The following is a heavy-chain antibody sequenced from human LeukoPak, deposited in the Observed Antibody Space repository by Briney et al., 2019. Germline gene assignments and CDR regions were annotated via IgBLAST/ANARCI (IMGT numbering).Heavy chain of an antibody. J-gene: IGHJ3*01. CDR3: ARGLGATTSEALDL. D-gene: IGHD1-26*01. V-gene: IGHV4-4*07. CDR2: IYPSGRS. CDR1: GGSTNNYY. Sequence: SSQTLSLTCTVSGGSTNNYYWSWIRQSAGKGLEWIGRIYPSGRSNYNPSLKSRITMSVDTSKNQVSLKLTSVTAADTAVYYCARGLGATTSEALDLWGQGTMVTASS.